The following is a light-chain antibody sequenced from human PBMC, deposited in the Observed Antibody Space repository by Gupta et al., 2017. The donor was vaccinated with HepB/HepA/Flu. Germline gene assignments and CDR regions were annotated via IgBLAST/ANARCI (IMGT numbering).Light chain of an antibody. CDR3: QQYNSYSLT. Sequence: DIQMTPSPSTLPASVGDRVTISFRASQSISSWLAWYQQKPGKAPKLLFYKASSLESGVPSRFSGSGSGTEFTLTITSLQADDFATYYCQQYNSYSLTFGQGTKVEIK. CDR1: QSISSW. CDR2: KAS. J-gene: IGKJ1*01. V-gene: IGKV1-5*03.